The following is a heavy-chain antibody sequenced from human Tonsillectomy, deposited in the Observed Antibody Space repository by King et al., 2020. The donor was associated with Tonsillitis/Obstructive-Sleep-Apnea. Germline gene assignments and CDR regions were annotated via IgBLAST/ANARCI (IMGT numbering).Heavy chain of an antibody. CDR2: IKSKTDGGTT. Sequence: VQLVESGGGLVKPGGSLRLSCAASGFTFSNAWMSWVRQAPGKGLEWVGRIKSKTDGGTTDYAAPVKGRFTISSDDSKNTLYLQMNSLKTEDTAVYYCTTCADYGDYFEAFDIWGQGTMVTVSS. V-gene: IGHV3-15*01. J-gene: IGHJ3*02. CDR3: TTCADYGDYFEAFDI. D-gene: IGHD4-17*01. CDR1: GFTFSNAW.